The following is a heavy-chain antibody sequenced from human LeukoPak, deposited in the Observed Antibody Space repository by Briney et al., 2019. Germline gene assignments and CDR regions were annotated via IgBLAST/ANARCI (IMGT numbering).Heavy chain of an antibody. D-gene: IGHD2-2*01. CDR1: GFTFSSYT. V-gene: IGHV3-21*01. Sequence: EGSLRLTCAASGFTFSSYTMNWVRQAPGKGLEWVSSITSSSDYIYYADSVKGRFTISRDNAKNSLYLQMNSLRAEDTAVYYCARDWGYCSSTSCFYYGMDVWGQGTTVTVSS. J-gene: IGHJ6*02. CDR3: ARDWGYCSSTSCFYYGMDV. CDR2: ITSSSDYI.